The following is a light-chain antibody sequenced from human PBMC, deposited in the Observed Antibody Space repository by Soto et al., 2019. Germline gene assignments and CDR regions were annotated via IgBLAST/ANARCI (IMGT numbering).Light chain of an antibody. CDR1: QTISNY. CDR2: AAS. CDR3: LQHNSYPRT. V-gene: IGKV1-17*01. J-gene: IGKJ1*01. Sequence: DIQMTQSPSSLSASVGDRVTITCRASQTISNYLNWYQQKPGKAPKLLIYAASSLQSGVPLRFSGSGSGTDFTLTISSLQPEDFATYYCLQHNSYPRTFGQGTKVDI.